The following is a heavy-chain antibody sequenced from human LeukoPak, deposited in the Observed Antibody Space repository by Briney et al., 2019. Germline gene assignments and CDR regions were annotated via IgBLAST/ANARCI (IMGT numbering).Heavy chain of an antibody. CDR2: INPSGDSA. CDR1: GYTFTSYV. V-gene: IGHV1-46*01. J-gene: IGHJ5*02. D-gene: IGHD3-10*01. CDR3: ARGHGSGSANYFDP. Sequence: ASVRVSCKASGYTFTSYVMHWVRQAPGQGLEWMGIINPSGDSASYAQRFTGRVTMTRDMSTSTLYMELSSLRSEDTAVYYCARGHGSGSANYFDPWGQGTLVTVSS.